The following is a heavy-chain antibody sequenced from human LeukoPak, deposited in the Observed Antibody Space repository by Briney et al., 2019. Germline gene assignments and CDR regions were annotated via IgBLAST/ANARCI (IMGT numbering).Heavy chain of an antibody. V-gene: IGHV3-21*01. CDR1: GLSLSDDH. Sequence: GGSLRLSCVSSGLSLSDDHMNWMNWVRQAPGKGLEWVSSISSGSTFIYYADSVKGRFTISRDNAKNSLYLHMNSLRVEDTAVYYCASRSLPATFYGMVVWGQGTTVTVSS. CDR3: ASRSLPATFYGMVV. CDR2: ISSGSTFI. J-gene: IGHJ6*02. D-gene: IGHD1-14*01.